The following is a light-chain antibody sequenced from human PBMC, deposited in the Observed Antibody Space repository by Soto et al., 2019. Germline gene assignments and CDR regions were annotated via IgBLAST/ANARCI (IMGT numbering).Light chain of an antibody. CDR1: QSVSSTY. V-gene: IGKV3-20*01. CDR2: GAS. CDR3: QQYRSSPPYT. Sequence: EIVLTQSPGILSLSPGERATLSCRASQSVSSTYLAWYQQKPGQAPRLLIYGASSRATDIPDRFSGSGSGTDFTLTISRLEPEAFAVYYCQQYRSSPPYTFGQGTKLEIK. J-gene: IGKJ2*01.